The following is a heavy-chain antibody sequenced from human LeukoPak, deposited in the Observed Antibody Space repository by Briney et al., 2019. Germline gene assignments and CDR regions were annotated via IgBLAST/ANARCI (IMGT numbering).Heavy chain of an antibody. CDR1: GGSISNYY. CDR2: INYSGSA. CDR3: ARVYRDDFWSGYSTHFDY. D-gene: IGHD3-3*01. J-gene: IGHJ4*02. Sequence: KTSETLSLTCTVSGGSISNYYWSWIRQPPVKGLEWIGYINYSGSANYNPSLKSRVTMSVDTSKNQFSLKLTAVTAADTAVYYCARVYRDDFWSGYSTHFDYWGQGTLVTVSS. V-gene: IGHV4-59*01.